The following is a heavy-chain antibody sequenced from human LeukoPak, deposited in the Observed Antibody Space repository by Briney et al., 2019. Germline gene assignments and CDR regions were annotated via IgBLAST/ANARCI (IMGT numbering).Heavy chain of an antibody. CDR2: IIPSFGTT. V-gene: IGHV1-69*05. D-gene: IGHD1-14*01. J-gene: IGHJ2*01. Sequence: GSSVKVSCKASGGTFSSFAINWLRQAPGQGLEWLGGIIPSFGTTNHAQRFRDRVTITTDDSADIAYMEMRSLTSQDTATYYCARGLCTGSTCYHYWYFDLWGRSTLVTVSA. CDR3: ARGLCTGSTCYHYWYFDL. CDR1: GGTFSSFA.